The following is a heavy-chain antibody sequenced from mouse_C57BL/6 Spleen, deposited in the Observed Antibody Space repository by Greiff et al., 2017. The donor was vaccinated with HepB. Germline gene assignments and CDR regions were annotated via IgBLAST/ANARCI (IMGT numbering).Heavy chain of an antibody. Sequence: EVKLVESGGDLVKPGGSLKLSCAASGFTFSSYGMSWVRQTPDKRLEWVATISSGGSYTYYPDSVKGRFTISRDNAKNTLYLQMSSLKSEDTAMYYCARPLYYGYDDGAMDYWGQGTSVTVSS. CDR2: ISSGGSYT. CDR3: ARPLYYGYDDGAMDY. V-gene: IGHV5-6*02. CDR1: GFTFSSYG. D-gene: IGHD2-2*01. J-gene: IGHJ4*01.